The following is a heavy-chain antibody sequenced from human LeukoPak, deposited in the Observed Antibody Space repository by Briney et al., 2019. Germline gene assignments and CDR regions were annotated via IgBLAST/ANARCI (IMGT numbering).Heavy chain of an antibody. Sequence: GASVKVSCKASGGTFSSYAISWVRQAPGQGLEWMGGIIPIFGTANYAQKFQGRVTITADESTSTTYMELSSLRSEDTAVYYCARILWFGKGNYYMDVWGKGTTVTISS. CDR1: GGTFSSYA. V-gene: IGHV1-69*13. CDR2: IIPIFGTA. J-gene: IGHJ6*03. CDR3: ARILWFGKGNYYMDV. D-gene: IGHD3-10*01.